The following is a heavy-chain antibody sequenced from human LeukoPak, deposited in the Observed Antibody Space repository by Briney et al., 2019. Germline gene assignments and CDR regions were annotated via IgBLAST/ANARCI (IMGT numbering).Heavy chain of an antibody. J-gene: IGHJ4*02. CDR2: ISYSGST. CDR3: ARGSPDSSGYYGDFDY. V-gene: IGHV4-39*07. D-gene: IGHD3-22*01. CDR1: GGSISSSSYY. Sequence: SETLSLTCTVSGGSISSSSYYWGWIRQPPGKGLEYIGSISYSGSTYYNPSLKSRVTISVDRSKNQFSLKLSSVTAADTAVYYCARGSPDSSGYYGDFDYWGQGTLVTVSS.